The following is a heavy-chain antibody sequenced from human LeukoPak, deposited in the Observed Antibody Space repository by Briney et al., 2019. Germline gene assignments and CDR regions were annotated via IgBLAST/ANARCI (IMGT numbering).Heavy chain of an antibody. CDR2: ISAGGGST. D-gene: IGHD2-2*01. V-gene: IGHV3-23*01. CDR1: GFTFSSFA. Sequence: GGSLRLSCAASGFTFSSFAMSWVRQAPGKGLEWVSAISAGGGSTDYADSVKGRFIISRDNSKNTLYLQMNSLRAEDTAVYYCAKDGYCSSTSCFTLVDYWGQGTLVTVSS. CDR3: AKDGYCSSTSCFTLVDY. J-gene: IGHJ4*02.